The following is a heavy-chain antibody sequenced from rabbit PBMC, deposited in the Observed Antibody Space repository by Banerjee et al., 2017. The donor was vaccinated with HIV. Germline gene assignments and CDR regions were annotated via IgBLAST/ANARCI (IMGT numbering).Heavy chain of an antibody. J-gene: IGHJ4*01. CDR3: ARENYAGYAGYGYAL. CDR2: IDGGSGSHN. CDR1: GFDFSSYYM. Sequence: QEQLKESGGGLVQPGGSLKLSCKASGFDFSSYYMSWVRQAPGKGLEWIGYIDGGSGSHNYYASWAKGRFTWSKTSSTTVTLQMTSLTAADTATYFCARENYAGYAGYGYALWGQGTLVTVS. D-gene: IGHD6-1*01. V-gene: IGHV1S45*01.